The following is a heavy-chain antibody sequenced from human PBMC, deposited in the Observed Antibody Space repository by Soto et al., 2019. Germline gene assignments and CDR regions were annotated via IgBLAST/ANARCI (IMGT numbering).Heavy chain of an antibody. CDR2: IIPKLGSA. V-gene: IGHV1-69*01. J-gene: IGHJ4*02. CDR3: ARGGEGYNFGPVY. Sequence: QVQLVQSGAEVKEPGSSVKVSCKASGGGNLRDYRTTWVRRAPGQGLEWMGGIIPKLGSANYAQKFQGRVTITADESTNSVYMELRSLRSDDTAVYYCARGGEGYNFGPVYWGQGTPVTISS. CDR1: GGGNLRDYR. D-gene: IGHD5-12*01.